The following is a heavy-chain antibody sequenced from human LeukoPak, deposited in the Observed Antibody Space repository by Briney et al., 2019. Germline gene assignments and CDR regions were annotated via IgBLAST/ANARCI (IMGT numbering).Heavy chain of an antibody. CDR2: INPSGGST. Sequence: ASVKVSCKASGYTFTSYYTHWVRQAPGQGLEWMGIINPSGGSTSYAQKFQGRVTMTRDTSRSTVYMELSSLRSEDTAVYYCARDRFERYYYYGMDVWGQGTTVTVSS. CDR1: GYTFTSYY. J-gene: IGHJ6*02. D-gene: IGHD1-1*01. CDR3: ARDRFERYYYYGMDV. V-gene: IGHV1-46*01.